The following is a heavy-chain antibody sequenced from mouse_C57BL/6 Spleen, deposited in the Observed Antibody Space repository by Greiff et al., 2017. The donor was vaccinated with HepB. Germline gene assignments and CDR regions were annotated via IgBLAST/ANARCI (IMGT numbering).Heavy chain of an antibody. CDR2: IDPSDSYT. Sequence: VQLQQPGAELVMPGASVKLSCKASGYTFTSYWMHWVKQRPGQGLEWIGEIDPSDSYTNYNQKFKGKSTLTVDKSSSTAYMQLSSLTSEDSAIYYCGTSDYWGQGTTLTVSS. CDR1: GYTFTSYW. CDR3: GTSDY. J-gene: IGHJ2*01. V-gene: IGHV1-69*01.